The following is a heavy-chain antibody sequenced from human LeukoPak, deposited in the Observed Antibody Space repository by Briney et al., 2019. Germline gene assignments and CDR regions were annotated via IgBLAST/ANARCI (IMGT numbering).Heavy chain of an antibody. CDR3: ASEGGASSSWYFVY. V-gene: IGHV1-69*02. D-gene: IGHD6-13*01. Sequence: SVKVSCKASGGTFSSYTISWVRQAPGQGLEWMGRVIPILGIANYAQKFQGRVTITADKSTSTAYMELSSLRSEDTAVYYCASEGGASSSWYFVYWDQGTLVTVSS. CDR1: GGTFSSYT. J-gene: IGHJ4*02. CDR2: VIPILGIA.